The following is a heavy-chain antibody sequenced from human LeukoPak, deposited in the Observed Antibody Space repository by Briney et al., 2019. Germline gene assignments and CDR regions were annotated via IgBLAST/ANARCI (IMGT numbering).Heavy chain of an antibody. CDR2: ISYDGSNK. D-gene: IGHD4-23*01. Sequence: GGSLRLSCAASGFTFSSYAMHWFRQARGKGLEWVAVISYDGSNKYYADSVKGRFTISRDNSKNTLYLQMNSLRAEDTAVYYCARERWDRKGHMDVWGKGTTVTVSS. J-gene: IGHJ6*03. CDR3: ARERWDRKGHMDV. CDR1: GFTFSSYA. V-gene: IGHV3-30*04.